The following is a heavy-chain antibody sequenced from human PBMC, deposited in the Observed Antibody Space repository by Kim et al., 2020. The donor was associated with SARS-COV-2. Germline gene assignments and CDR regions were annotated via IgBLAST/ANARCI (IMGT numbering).Heavy chain of an antibody. J-gene: IGHJ2*01. CDR3: AKASGDWYFDL. D-gene: IGHD3-10*01. CDR1: GFTFGDYA. V-gene: IGHV3-9*01. Sequence: GGSLRLSCAASGFTFGDYAMHWVRQAPGKGLEWVSGISWNGGTKNSVDSVKGRFTISRDNATKYLYLQMVSLRAEDTALFYCAKASGDWYFDLWGRATLV. CDR2: ISWNGGTK.